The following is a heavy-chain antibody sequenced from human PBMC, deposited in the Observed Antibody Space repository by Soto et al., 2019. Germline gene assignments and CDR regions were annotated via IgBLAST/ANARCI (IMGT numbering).Heavy chain of an antibody. CDR2: INPSGGST. CDR1: GYGITVYH. D-gene: IGHD3-3*01. CDR3: VLFLLGVDMGDDNTDSAFRLNRSSDL. V-gene: IGHV1-46*01. Sequence: NLSWKTAGYGITVYHIGWGRLNPKKGLKWMGIINPSGGSTSYAQKFQGRFTITRDNSENTLYLKMNSLTAKDTAVYFCVLFLLGVDMGDDNTDSAFRLNRSSDL. J-gene: IGHJ2*01.